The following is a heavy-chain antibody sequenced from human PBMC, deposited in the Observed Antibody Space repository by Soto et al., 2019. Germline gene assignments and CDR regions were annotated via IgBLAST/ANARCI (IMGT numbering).Heavy chain of an antibody. Sequence: PSETLSLTCTVSGGSISSGGYSWSWIRQHPGKGPEWIGYISYTGSTHYNPSLESRVTISVDTSKNQLSLKLSSVTAADTAVYFCANSRLHLGELSPWGQGTLVTVSS. CDR2: ISYTGST. CDR3: ANSRLHLGELSP. CDR1: GGSISSGGYS. J-gene: IGHJ1*01. D-gene: IGHD3-16*02. V-gene: IGHV4-31*03.